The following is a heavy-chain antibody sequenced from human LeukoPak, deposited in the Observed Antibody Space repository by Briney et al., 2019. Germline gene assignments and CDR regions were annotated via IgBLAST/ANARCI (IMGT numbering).Heavy chain of an antibody. CDR2: INHSGST. CDR1: GGSFSGYY. Sequence: SETLSLTCAVYGGSFSGYYWSWIRQPPGKGLEWIGEINHSGSTNYNPSLKSRVTISVDTSKNQFSLKLSSVPAADTAVYYCAARGLFTFDYWGQGTLVTVSS. CDR3: AARGLFTFDY. J-gene: IGHJ4*02. V-gene: IGHV4-34*01. D-gene: IGHD3-16*01.